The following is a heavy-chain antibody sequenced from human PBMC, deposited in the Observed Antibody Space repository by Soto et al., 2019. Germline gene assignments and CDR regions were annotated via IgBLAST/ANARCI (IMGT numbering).Heavy chain of an antibody. J-gene: IGHJ4*02. Sequence: GASVKVSCKASGGTFSSYAISWVRQAPGQGLEWMGGIIPIFGTANYAQKFQGRVTMTEDTSTDTAYMELSSLRSEDTAVYYCATDLSRELGGYFDYWGQGTLVTVSS. CDR1: GGTFSSYA. D-gene: IGHD1-26*01. V-gene: IGHV1-69*06. CDR3: ATDLSRELGGYFDY. CDR2: IIPIFGTA.